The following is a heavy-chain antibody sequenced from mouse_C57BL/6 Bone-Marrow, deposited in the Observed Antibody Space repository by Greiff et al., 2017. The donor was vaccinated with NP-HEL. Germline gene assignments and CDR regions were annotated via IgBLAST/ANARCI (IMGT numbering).Heavy chain of an antibody. CDR3: TSDGFYCVDY. V-gene: IGHV1-15*01. CDR2: IDPETGGT. CDR1: GYTFTDYE. Sequence: VQLQQSGAELVRPGASVTLSCKASGYTFTDYEMHWVKQTPVHGLEWIGAIDPETGGTAYNQKFKGKAILTADKSSSTAYMELRSLTSEDSAVYYCTSDGFYCVDYWGQGTTLTVSS. J-gene: IGHJ2*01. D-gene: IGHD2-3*01.